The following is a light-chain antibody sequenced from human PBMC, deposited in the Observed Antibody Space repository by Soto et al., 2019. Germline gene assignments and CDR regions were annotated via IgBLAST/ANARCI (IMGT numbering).Light chain of an antibody. J-gene: IGKJ4*01. CDR1: QGISSA. V-gene: IGKV1-13*02. CDR3: QQFNSYSA. Sequence: AIQLTQSPSSLSASVGDRVTITCRASQGISSALAWYHQKPGKAPKLLIYDASSLESGVPSRFSGSGSGTDFTLTISSLQPEDFATYYCQQFNSYSAFGGGTKV. CDR2: DAS.